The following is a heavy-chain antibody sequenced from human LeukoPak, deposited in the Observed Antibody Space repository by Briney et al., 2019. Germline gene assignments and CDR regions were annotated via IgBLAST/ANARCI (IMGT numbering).Heavy chain of an antibody. Sequence: PSETLSLTCAVYGGSFSGYYWSWIRQPPGKGLEWIGEINHSGSTNYNPSLKSRVTISVDTSKNQFSLRLSSVTAADTAVYYCARGPRRLRIIAAAAKQGVFDYWGQGTLVTVSS. J-gene: IGHJ4*02. CDR1: GGSFSGYY. CDR3: ARGPRRLRIIAAAAKQGVFDY. CDR2: INHSGST. D-gene: IGHD6-13*01. V-gene: IGHV4-34*01.